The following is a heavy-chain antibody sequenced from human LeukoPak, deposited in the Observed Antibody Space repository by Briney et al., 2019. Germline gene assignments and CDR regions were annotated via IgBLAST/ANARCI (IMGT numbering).Heavy chain of an antibody. D-gene: IGHD6-13*01. V-gene: IGHV4-34*01. Sequence: SETLSLTCAVYGGSFSGYYWSWIRQPPGKGLEWIGEINHSGSTNYNPSLKSRVTISVDTSKNQFSLKLSSMTAADTAVYYCARGRRSASPIATFNYWGQGTLVTVSS. J-gene: IGHJ4*02. CDR2: INHSGST. CDR3: ARGRRSASPIATFNY. CDR1: GGSFSGYY.